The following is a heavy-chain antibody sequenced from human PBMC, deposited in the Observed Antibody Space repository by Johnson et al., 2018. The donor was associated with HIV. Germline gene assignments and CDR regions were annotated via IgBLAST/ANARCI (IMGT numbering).Heavy chain of an antibody. CDR1: GLNFSDYS. D-gene: IGHD3-22*01. CDR2: ISFDGTTK. V-gene: IGHV3-30*04. J-gene: IGHJ3*01. CDR3: ARGRVSMKVVDLRGGGFDF. Sequence: QMLLVESGGGVVQPGTSMRLSCVVSGLNFSDYSMHWVRQTPGKGLEWVAVISFDGTTKYYADSVKGRFTISRGNSNNTLYLQMNSLRVEDTALYLCARGRVSMKVVDLRGGGFDFWGQGTKVTVSS.